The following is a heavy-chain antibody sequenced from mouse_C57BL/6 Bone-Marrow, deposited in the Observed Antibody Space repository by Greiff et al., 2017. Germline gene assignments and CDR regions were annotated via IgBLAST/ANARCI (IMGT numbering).Heavy chain of an antibody. Sequence: QVQLQQPGAELVMPGASVKLSCKASGYTFTSYWMHWVKQRPGQGLEWIGEIDPSDSYTNYNQKFKGKSTLTLDKSSSTAYMQLSSLTSEDSAVYYCARDYSNLYYFDYWGQGTTLTVSS. CDR1: GYTFTSYW. CDR3: ARDYSNLYYFDY. CDR2: IDPSDSYT. J-gene: IGHJ2*01. V-gene: IGHV1-69*01. D-gene: IGHD2-5*01.